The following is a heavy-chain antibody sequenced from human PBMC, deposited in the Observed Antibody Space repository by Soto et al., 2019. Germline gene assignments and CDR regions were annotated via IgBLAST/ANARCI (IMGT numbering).Heavy chain of an antibody. V-gene: IGHV1-2*02. J-gene: IGHJ3*02. CDR3: ALTTVTTWAEPYDAFDI. CDR2: INPNSGGT. Sequence: QVQLVQSGAEVKKPGASVKVSCKASGYTFTGYYMHWVRQAPGQGLEWMGWINPNSGGTNYAQKFQGRVTMTRDTSISTAYMELSRLRSDDTAVYYCALTTVTTWAEPYDAFDIWGQGTMVTVSS. D-gene: IGHD4-17*01. CDR1: GYTFTGYY.